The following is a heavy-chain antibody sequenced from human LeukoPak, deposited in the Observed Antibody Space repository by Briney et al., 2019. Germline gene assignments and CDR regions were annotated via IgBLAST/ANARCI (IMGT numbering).Heavy chain of an antibody. CDR1: GGSIRSTTYY. CDR3: ARDGGYCSGGSCYADY. Sequence: SETLSLTCSVSGGSIRSTTYYWGWIRQPPGKGLEWIGSIYHSGSTYYNPSLKSRVTISVDTSKNQFSLKLSSVTAADTAVYYCARDGGYCSGGSCYADYWGQGTLVTVSS. V-gene: IGHV4-39*07. CDR2: IYHSGST. D-gene: IGHD2-15*01. J-gene: IGHJ4*02.